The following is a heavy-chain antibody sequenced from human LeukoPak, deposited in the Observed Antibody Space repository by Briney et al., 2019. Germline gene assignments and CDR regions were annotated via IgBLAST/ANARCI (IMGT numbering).Heavy chain of an antibody. J-gene: IGHJ4*02. Sequence: SETLSLTCAVYGGSFSGYYWSWIRQPPGKGLEWIGEINHSGSTNYNPSLKSRVTISVDTSKNQFSLKLSAVTAADTAVYYCARGRVVRGVMAYWGQGTLVTVSS. CDR2: INHSGST. D-gene: IGHD3-10*01. CDR1: GGSFSGYY. CDR3: ARGRVVRGVMAY. V-gene: IGHV4-34*01.